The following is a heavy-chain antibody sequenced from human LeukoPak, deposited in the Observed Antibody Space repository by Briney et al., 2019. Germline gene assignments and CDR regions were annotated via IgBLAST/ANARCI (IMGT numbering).Heavy chain of an antibody. CDR1: GFTFSYYS. CDR2: ISSSSSLI. V-gene: IGHV3-21*01. Sequence: GESLRLSCAASGFTFSYYSMNWVRQAPGRGLEWVSCISSSSSLIFYSDSVRGRFTISRDNAKNLLYLHMNSLRVEDTAVYYCAKVDRGDYSSSPVPYYNYYMNVWGKGTTVTVSS. D-gene: IGHD6-13*01. J-gene: IGHJ6*03. CDR3: AKVDRGDYSSSPVPYYNYYMNV.